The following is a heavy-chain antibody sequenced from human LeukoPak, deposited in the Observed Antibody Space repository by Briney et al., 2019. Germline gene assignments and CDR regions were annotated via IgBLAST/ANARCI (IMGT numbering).Heavy chain of an antibody. V-gene: IGHV5-51*01. CDR1: GYSFTNYW. CDR3: ARGSPSATCFDY. D-gene: IGHD7-27*01. J-gene: IGHJ4*02. Sequence: GESLKISCSVSGYSFTNYWIGWVRQMPGKGLEWMGIVYPGDSDTRYSPSFQGQVTISADKSVTTAYLQWSSLKASDTAMYYCARGSPSATCFDYWGQGTLVTVSS. CDR2: VYPGDSDT.